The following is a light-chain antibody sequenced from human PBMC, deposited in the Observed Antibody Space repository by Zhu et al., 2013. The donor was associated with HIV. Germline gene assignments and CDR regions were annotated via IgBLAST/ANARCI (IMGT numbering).Light chain of an antibody. CDR2: GAS. Sequence: EIVMTQSPATLSVSPGERATLSCRASQSVNNYLAWYQQTPGQAPRLLIYGASTRATGIPARFSGSGSGTEFTLTISSLQSEDSAIYYCQQYKNGLLFTFGPGTKVDFK. CDR3: QQYKNGLLFT. J-gene: IGKJ3*01. V-gene: IGKV3-15*01. CDR1: QSVNNY.